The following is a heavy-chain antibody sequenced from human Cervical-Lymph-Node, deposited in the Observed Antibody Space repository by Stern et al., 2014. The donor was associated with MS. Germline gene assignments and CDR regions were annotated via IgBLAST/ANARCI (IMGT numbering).Heavy chain of an antibody. CDR2: ISPDDSDN. CDR1: GYTFTNNW. CDR3: ARHPPRRKWDDPNYGMDV. Sequence: VQLVQSGAEVKKPGESLKISCKGSGYTFTNNWIAWVRQMPGKGLEWMGIISPDDSDNRSAPSLQGQVTISPDKSISPAYLQWSSLKAADSAVYYGARHPPRRKWDDPNYGMDVWGQGTTVTVSS. V-gene: IGHV5-51*01. D-gene: IGHD1-1*01. J-gene: IGHJ6*02.